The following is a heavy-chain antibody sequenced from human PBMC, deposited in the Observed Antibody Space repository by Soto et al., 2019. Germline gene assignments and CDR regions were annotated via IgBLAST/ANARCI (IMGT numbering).Heavy chain of an antibody. CDR2: IKQDGSEE. J-gene: IGHJ4*02. V-gene: IGHV3-7*01. CDR3: ARYPAVRYCSGGSCYFDY. Sequence: EVQLVESGGGLVQPGGSLRLSCAASGFTFSSYWMSWVRQAPGKGLEWVANIKQDGSEEYYVDSVKGRFTISRDNAKNSLYLQMNSLRAEDTAVYYCARYPAVRYCSGGSCYFDYWGQGTLVTVSS. CDR1: GFTFSSYW. D-gene: IGHD2-15*01.